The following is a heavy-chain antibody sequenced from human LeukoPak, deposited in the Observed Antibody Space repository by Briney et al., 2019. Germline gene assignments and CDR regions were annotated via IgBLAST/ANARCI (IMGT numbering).Heavy chain of an antibody. V-gene: IGHV4-4*02. D-gene: IGHD5-18*01. CDR1: GGSISSSNW. CDR2: IYYSGST. CDR3: ARDEYSYGSRTHPYFFDY. Sequence: SETLSLTCAVSGGSISSSNWYNWVRQPPGKGLEWIGNIYYSGSTFYNPSLKSRVTISIDTSKNQFSLKVSSVTAADTAVYYCARDEYSYGSRTHPYFFDYWGQGTLVTVSS. J-gene: IGHJ4*02.